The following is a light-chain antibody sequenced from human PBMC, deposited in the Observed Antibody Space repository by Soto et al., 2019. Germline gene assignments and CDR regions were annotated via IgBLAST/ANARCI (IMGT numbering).Light chain of an antibody. CDR2: DVS. CDR3: SSYISSSTSVV. V-gene: IGLV2-14*01. Sequence: QSALTQPASVSGSPGQSITISCTGTSSDIGTYNYVSWYQQDPGKAPKLMIYDVSNRPSGVSDRFSGSKSGNTASLTISGLQAEDAADYYCSSYISSSTSVVFGGGTKLTVL. CDR1: SSDIGTYNY. J-gene: IGLJ2*01.